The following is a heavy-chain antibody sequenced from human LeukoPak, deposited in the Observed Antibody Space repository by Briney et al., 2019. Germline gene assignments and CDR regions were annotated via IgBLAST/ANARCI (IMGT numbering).Heavy chain of an antibody. V-gene: IGHV3-30*03. CDR3: ASEDYSSSWYGSYYYGMDV. Sequence: SGRSLRLSCAASGFTFSRYVMHWVRQAPGKGLEWVAVISYDGSNKYYADSVKGRFTISRDNSKNTLYLQMNSLRAEDAAVYYCASEDYSSSWYGSYYYGMDVWGKGTTVTVSS. D-gene: IGHD6-13*01. CDR1: GFTFSRYV. J-gene: IGHJ6*04. CDR2: ISYDGSNK.